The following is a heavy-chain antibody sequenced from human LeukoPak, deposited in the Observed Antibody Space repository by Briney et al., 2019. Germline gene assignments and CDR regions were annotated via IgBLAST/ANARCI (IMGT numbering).Heavy chain of an antibody. J-gene: IGHJ6*02. CDR3: ATDGDIAVVPAAGSPYYYYYGMDV. CDR2: INTNTGNP. D-gene: IGHD2-2*01. Sequence: GASVKVSCKASGYTFTSYGISWVRQAPGQGLEWMGWINTNTGNPTYAQGFTGRFVFSLDTSVSTAYLQISSLKAEDTAVYYCATDGDIAVVPAAGSPYYYYYGMDVWGQGTTVTVSS. V-gene: IGHV7-4-1*02. CDR1: GYTFTSYG.